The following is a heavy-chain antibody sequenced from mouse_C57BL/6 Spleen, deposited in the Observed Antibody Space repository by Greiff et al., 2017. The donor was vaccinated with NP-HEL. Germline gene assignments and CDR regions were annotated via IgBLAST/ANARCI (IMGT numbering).Heavy chain of an antibody. CDR2: IYPGSGNT. CDR3: AKVVATYDAMDY. V-gene: IGHV1-76*01. D-gene: IGHD1-1*01. CDR1: GYTFTDYY. J-gene: IGHJ4*01. Sequence: QVQLQQSGAELVRPGASVKLSCKASGYTFTDYYINWVKQRPGQGLEWIARIYPGSGNTYYNEKFKGKATLTAEKSSSTAYMQLSSLTSEDSAVYFCAKVVATYDAMDYWGQGTSVTVSS.